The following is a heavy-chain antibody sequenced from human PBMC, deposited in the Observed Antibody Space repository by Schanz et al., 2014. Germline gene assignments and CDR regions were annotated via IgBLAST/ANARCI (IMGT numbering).Heavy chain of an antibody. CDR1: GFTFSSYS. Sequence: VQMVESGGGVVQPRRSLRLSCAASGFTFSSYSMNWVRQAPGKGLEWVSSISSSSSYIYYADSVKGRFTISRDNSKTTLYLQMNSLRAEDTALYYCARDSGPYYDKSMDVWGQGTTVTVSS. J-gene: IGHJ6*02. CDR3: ARDSGPYYDKSMDV. V-gene: IGHV3-21*01. CDR2: ISSSSSYI. D-gene: IGHD3-9*01.